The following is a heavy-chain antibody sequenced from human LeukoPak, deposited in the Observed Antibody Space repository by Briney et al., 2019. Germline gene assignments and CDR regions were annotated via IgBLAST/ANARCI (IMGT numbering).Heavy chain of an antibody. CDR3: AKDVEYYYDSSGYRTPNLDC. Sequence: PGGSLRLSCAASGFTFSSYAMSWVRQAPGKGLEWVSGISGSGGSTYYADSVKGRFTISRGNSKNTLYLQMNSLRAEDTAVYYCAKDVEYYYDSSGYRTPNLDCWGQGTLVTVSS. D-gene: IGHD3-22*01. CDR2: ISGSGGST. V-gene: IGHV3-23*01. CDR1: GFTFSSYA. J-gene: IGHJ4*02.